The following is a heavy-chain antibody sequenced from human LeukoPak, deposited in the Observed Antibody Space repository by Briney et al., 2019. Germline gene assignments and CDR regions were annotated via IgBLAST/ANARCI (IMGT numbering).Heavy chain of an antibody. V-gene: IGHV4-59*01. CDR3: ARDRGSGSYLGLDY. D-gene: IGHD1-26*01. CDR1: GGSISSYY. Sequence: SETLSLTCTVSGGSISSYYWSWIRQPPGKVMEWLGYIYYSGGTNYNTSLKSRATISVDTSTNQFSLKLSSVTAADTAVYYCARDRGSGSYLGLDYWGQGTLVTVSS. CDR2: IYYSGGT. J-gene: IGHJ4*02.